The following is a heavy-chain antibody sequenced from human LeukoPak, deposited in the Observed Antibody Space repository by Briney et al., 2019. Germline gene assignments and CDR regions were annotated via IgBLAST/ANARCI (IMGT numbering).Heavy chain of an antibody. Sequence: GGSLRLSFAAPGFTFSSYGMHWVRQAPGKGLEWVAVISYDGSNKYYADSVKGRFTISRDNSKNTLYLQMNSLRAEDTAVYYCAKVLRRYCSGGSCYGMDVWGQGTTVTVSS. D-gene: IGHD2-15*01. CDR1: GFTFSSYG. J-gene: IGHJ6*02. CDR3: AKVLRRYCSGGSCYGMDV. CDR2: ISYDGSNK. V-gene: IGHV3-30*18.